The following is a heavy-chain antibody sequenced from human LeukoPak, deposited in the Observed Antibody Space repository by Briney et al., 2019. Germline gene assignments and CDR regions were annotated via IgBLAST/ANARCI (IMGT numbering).Heavy chain of an antibody. D-gene: IGHD1-7*01. Sequence: ASVNVSCKASGYTFTGYYMHWVRQAPGQGLEWMGRINPNSGGTNYAQKFQGRVTMTRDTSISTAYMELSRLRSDDTAVYYCARPDYPITGTTESMPDEVNDYWGQGTLVTVSS. CDR2: INPNSGGT. V-gene: IGHV1-2*06. CDR3: ARPDYPITGTTESMPDEVNDY. J-gene: IGHJ4*02. CDR1: GYTFTGYY.